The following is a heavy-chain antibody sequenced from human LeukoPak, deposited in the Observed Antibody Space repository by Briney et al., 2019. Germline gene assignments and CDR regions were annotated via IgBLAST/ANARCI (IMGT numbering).Heavy chain of an antibody. CDR1: GGSISSYY. V-gene: IGHV4-59*08. J-gene: IGHJ5*02. CDR3: ARHVGAIEVTMVRGVIITGWFDP. D-gene: IGHD3-10*01. Sequence: PSETLSLTCTVSGGSISSYYWSWIRQPPGKGLEWIGYIYYSGSTNYNPSLKSRVTISVDTSKDQFSLKLSSVTAADTAVYYCARHVGAIEVTMVRGVIITGWFDPWGQGTLVTVSS. CDR2: IYYSGST.